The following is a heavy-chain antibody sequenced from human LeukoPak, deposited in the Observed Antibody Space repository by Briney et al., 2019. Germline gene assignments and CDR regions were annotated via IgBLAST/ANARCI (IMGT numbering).Heavy chain of an antibody. CDR3: ARVGTMTFDP. CDR1: GGSISSSSYC. J-gene: IGHJ5*02. CDR2: IYYSGST. V-gene: IGHV4-39*01. D-gene: IGHD3-22*01. Sequence: PSETLSLTCTVSGGSISSSSYCWGWIRQPPGKGLEWIGSIYYSGSTYYNPSLKSRVTISVDTSKDQFSLKLSSVTAADMAVYYCARVGTMTFDPWGQGTLVTVSS.